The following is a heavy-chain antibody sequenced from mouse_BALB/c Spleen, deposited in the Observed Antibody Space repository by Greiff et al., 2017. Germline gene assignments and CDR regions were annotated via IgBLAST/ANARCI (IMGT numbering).Heavy chain of an antibody. CDR1: GYTFTSYV. Sequence: EVKLQESGPELVKPGASVKMSCKASGYTFTSYVMHWVKQKPGQGLEWIGYINPYNDGTKYNEKFKGKATLTSDKSSSTAYMELSSLTSEDSAVYYCARKGGNYYFDYWGQGTTLTVSS. J-gene: IGHJ2*01. CDR2: INPYNDGT. D-gene: IGHD2-1*01. V-gene: IGHV1-14*01. CDR3: ARKGGNYYFDY.